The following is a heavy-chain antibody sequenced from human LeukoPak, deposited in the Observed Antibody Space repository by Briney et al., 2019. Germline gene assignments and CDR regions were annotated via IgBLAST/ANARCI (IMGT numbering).Heavy chain of an antibody. J-gene: IGHJ4*02. CDR3: AADYSGNYHVEFDY. V-gene: IGHV4-39*07. CDR2: ISYTGST. D-gene: IGHD1-26*01. Sequence: SETLSLTCTVSGGSISSSTYYWGWIRQPPGKGLEWIGSISYTGSTYYNPSLKSRVTISVDTSKNQFSLKLSSVTAADTAVYYCAADYSGNYHVEFDYWGQGTLVTISS. CDR1: GGSISSSTYY.